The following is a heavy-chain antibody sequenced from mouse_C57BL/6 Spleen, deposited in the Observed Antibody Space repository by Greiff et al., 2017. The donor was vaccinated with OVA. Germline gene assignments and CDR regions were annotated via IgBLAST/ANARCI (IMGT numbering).Heavy chain of an antibody. CDR2: ISSGGSYT. J-gene: IGHJ2*01. Sequence: EVKLMESGGDLVKPGGSLKLSCAASGFTFSSYGMSLVRQTPDTRLEWVATISSGGSYTYYPDSVKGRFTISRDNAKNTLYLQMSSLKSEDTAMYYCARSITTVVAHFDYWGQGTTLTVSS. V-gene: IGHV5-6*01. CDR1: GFTFSSYG. D-gene: IGHD1-1*01. CDR3: ARSITTVVAHFDY.